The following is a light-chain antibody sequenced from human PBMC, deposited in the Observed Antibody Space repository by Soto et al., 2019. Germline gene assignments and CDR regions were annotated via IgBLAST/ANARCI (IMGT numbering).Light chain of an antibody. CDR2: GAS. CDR3: QQYNSHSPWT. Sequence: DIQMTQSPSSLSASLGDRVTISCRASQSFSNNLNWYQQKAGKAPKLLIYGASSLQSGVPSRFSGSGSGTEFTLTISSLQLDDFATYYCQQYNSHSPWTFGQGTKVDIK. CDR1: QSFSNN. V-gene: IGKV1-17*01. J-gene: IGKJ1*01.